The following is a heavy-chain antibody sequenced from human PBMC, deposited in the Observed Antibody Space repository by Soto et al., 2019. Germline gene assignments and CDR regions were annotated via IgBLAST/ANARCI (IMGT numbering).Heavy chain of an antibody. CDR3: ARGRGHIWQSYFDL. V-gene: IGHV4-31*03. J-gene: IGHJ5*02. CDR2: IYYSGTT. CDR1: GGSINSGGSY. Sequence: SETLSLTCTVPGGSINSGGSYWTWIRHHPGKGLEWFGNIYYSGTTHYNPSLEGRVFISLDTSRNQFSLKVTSVTAADSAVYYCARGRGHIWQSYFDLWGLGILVTVSS. D-gene: IGHD1-26*01.